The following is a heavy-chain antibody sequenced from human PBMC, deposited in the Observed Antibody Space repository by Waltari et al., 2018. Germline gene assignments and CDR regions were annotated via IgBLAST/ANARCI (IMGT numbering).Heavy chain of an antibody. Sequence: QEQLVQSGVEVKKPGASVKVSCKASGYRFTVYYIHWVRQAPGQGLEGMGRIDPNTGEPDFAQQFQGRVTMTRATAISTVYMELSSLRSDDTAVYYCTRFIFGMVEGLDVWGKGTSVTVSS. D-gene: IGHD3-3*02. CDR2: IDPNTGEP. CDR3: TRFIFGMVEGLDV. J-gene: IGHJ6*04. V-gene: IGHV1-2*06. CDR1: GYRFTVYY.